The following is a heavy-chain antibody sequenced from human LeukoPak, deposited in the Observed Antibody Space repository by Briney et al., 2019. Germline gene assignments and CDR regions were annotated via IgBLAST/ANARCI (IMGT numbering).Heavy chain of an antibody. CDR2: IIPIFGTA. V-gene: IGHV1-69*06. D-gene: IGHD4-17*01. CDR3: ARAPMCVTTCFWFDP. Sequence: SVRVSCKASGGTFSSYAISWVRQAPGQGLEWMGGIIPIFGTANYAQKFQGRVTITADKSTSTAYMELSSLRSEDTAVYYCARAPMCVTTCFWFDPWGQGTLVTVSS. J-gene: IGHJ5*02. CDR1: GGTFSSYA.